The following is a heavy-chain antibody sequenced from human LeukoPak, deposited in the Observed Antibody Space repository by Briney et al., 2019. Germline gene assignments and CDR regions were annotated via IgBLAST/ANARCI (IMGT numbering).Heavy chain of an antibody. Sequence: GGSLRLSCAASGFTLSSYEMNWVRQAPGKGLEWVSYISSSGSTIYYADSVKGRFTISRDNAKNSLYLQMNSLRAEDTAVYYCASAGATIYFDYWGQGTLVTVSS. CDR2: ISSSGSTI. V-gene: IGHV3-48*03. CDR3: ASAGATIYFDY. CDR1: GFTLSSYE. D-gene: IGHD1-26*01. J-gene: IGHJ4*02.